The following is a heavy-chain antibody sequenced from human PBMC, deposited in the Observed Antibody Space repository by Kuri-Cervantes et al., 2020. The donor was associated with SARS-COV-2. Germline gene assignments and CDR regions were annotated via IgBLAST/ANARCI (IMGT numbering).Heavy chain of an antibody. CDR1: GGSLSGYF. Sequence: GSLRLSCSVSGGSLSGYFWSWIRQPPGKGLEWIGEINHSGTTNSNPSLKSRVSISVDTSKNQFSLKLSSVTAADTAVYYCARATRGYSYGPFDYWGQGTLVTVSS. J-gene: IGHJ4*02. V-gene: IGHV4-34*01. CDR3: ARATRGYSYGPFDY. D-gene: IGHD5-18*01. CDR2: INHSGTT.